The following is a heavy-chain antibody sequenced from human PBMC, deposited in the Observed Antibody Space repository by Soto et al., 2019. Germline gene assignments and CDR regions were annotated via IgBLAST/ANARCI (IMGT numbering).Heavy chain of an antibody. D-gene: IGHD6-6*01. J-gene: IGHJ6*02. Sequence: GDSLKISCKCSGYSFTSYRISWVRQMPGKGLEWMGRIDPSDSYTNYSPSFQGHVTISADKSISTAYLQWSSLKASDTSTYYCARVRSIAAPMDVWGQGTTVTVTS. CDR3: ARVRSIAAPMDV. V-gene: IGHV5-10-1*01. CDR2: IDPSDSYT. CDR1: GYSFTSYR.